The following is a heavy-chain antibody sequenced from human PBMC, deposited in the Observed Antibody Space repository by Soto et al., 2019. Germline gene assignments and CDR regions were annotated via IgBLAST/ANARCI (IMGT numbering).Heavy chain of an antibody. Sequence: QLQLQESGSGLVKPSETLSLTCIVSNGSISSRSSYWGWIRQTPGKGLEWVGSIYYIGNTYYNPSLKRRVTIAIDTSKTQFSLKMNSVTAADTAVYFCGGQDSGAKGYYFENRCQGALVTVSS. CDR1: NGSISSRSSY. J-gene: IGHJ4*02. V-gene: IGHV4-39*01. CDR3: GGQDSGAKGYYFEN. D-gene: IGHD2-15*01. CDR2: IYYIGNT.